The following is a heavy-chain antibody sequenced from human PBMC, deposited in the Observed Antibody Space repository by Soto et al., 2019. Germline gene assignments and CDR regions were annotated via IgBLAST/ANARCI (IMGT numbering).Heavy chain of an antibody. Sequence: QVQLVQSGAEVKKPGSSVKVSCKASGGTFSSYAISWVRQAPGQGLEWMGGIIPIFGTANYAQKFQGRVTITADKSTSTAYMELSSLRSEDTAVYYCARVARDYYDSSGSGWFDPWGQGTLVTVSS. V-gene: IGHV1-69*06. D-gene: IGHD3-22*01. CDR3: ARVARDYYDSSGSGWFDP. CDR2: IIPIFGTA. CDR1: GGTFSSYA. J-gene: IGHJ5*02.